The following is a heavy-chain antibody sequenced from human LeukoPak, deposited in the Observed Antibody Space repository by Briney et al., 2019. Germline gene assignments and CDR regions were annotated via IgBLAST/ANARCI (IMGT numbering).Heavy chain of an antibody. D-gene: IGHD2/OR15-2a*01. Sequence: PSETLSLTCSVSGGSISNSGHYWGWVRQPPGKGLEWIGGVYFGGSTYYNPSLKSRVTISVDTSKNQFSLRVNSVTAADTAGYYCAKSYFGRPPRPFDVWGQGTLVPVSS. J-gene: IGHJ4*01. V-gene: IGHV4-39*07. CDR1: GGSISNSGHY. CDR3: AKSYFGRPPRPFDV. CDR2: VYFGGST.